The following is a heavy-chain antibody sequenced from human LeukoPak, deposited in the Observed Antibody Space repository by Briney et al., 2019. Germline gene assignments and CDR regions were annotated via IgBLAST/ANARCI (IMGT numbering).Heavy chain of an antibody. CDR3: AKKGAYTYAGDY. V-gene: IGHV3-23*01. Sequence: GGSLRLSCVASGFTFSTYAMSWVRQAPGKGLEWVSTISFAGDSTYYADSVKGRFTVSRDNSKNTLFLQMSSLRAEDTAIYYCAKKGAYTYAGDYWGQGTLVAVSS. CDR2: ISFAGDST. CDR1: GFTFSTYA. J-gene: IGHJ4*02. D-gene: IGHD5-18*01.